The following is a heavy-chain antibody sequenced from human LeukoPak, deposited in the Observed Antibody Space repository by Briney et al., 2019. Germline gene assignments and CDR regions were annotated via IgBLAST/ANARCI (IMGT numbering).Heavy chain of an antibody. CDR3: TRVFGPGDLRDYFDV. CDR1: GFTFTDCG. D-gene: IGHD7-27*01. CDR2: IWYDGNNK. J-gene: IGHJ4*02. Sequence: TGGSLRLSCAASGFTFTDCGMHWVRQPPGKGLEWVALIWYDGNNKNYADSVKGRFTISRDNPKNTVYLQLNSLRAENTAVYDCTRVFGPGDLRDYFDVWCQGTLVTVSS. V-gene: IGHV3-30*02.